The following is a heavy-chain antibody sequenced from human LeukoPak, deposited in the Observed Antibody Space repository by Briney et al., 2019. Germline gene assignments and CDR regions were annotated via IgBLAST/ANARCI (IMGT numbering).Heavy chain of an antibody. CDR1: GYSFTNYW. CDR3: ARPLPGAHSGSYYFDY. D-gene: IGHD1-26*01. Sequence: GESLKISCKGSGYSFTNYWIGWVRQVPGKGLECMGIIYPGDSNTKYNPSFQGQVTISVDMSITTAYLQWSSLEASDTAIYYCARPLPGAHSGSYYFDYWGQGTLVTVSS. J-gene: IGHJ4*02. CDR2: IYPGDSNT. V-gene: IGHV5-51*01.